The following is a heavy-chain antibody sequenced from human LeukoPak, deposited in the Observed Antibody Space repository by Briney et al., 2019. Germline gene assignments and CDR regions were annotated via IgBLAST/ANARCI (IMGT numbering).Heavy chain of an antibody. CDR2: IYYSGST. CDR3: VRPGEFLTGDAFDI. D-gene: IGHD7-27*01. V-gene: IGHV4-39*01. CDR1: GGSISSSSYY. Sequence: SETLSLTCTVSGGSISSSSYYWGWIRQPPGKGLEWIGSIYYSGSTYYNPSLKSRVTISVDTSKNQFSLKLSSVTAADTAVYYCVRPGEFLTGDAFDIWGQGTMVTVSS. J-gene: IGHJ3*02.